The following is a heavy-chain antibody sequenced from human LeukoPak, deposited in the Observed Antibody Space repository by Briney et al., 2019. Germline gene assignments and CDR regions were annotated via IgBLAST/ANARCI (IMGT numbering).Heavy chain of an antibody. Sequence: PSETLSLTCTVSGGSISNYYWSWIRQPAGKGLEWIGRIYISGSSNYNPSLKSRVTMSVDTSKNRFSLKLSSVTAADTAVYYCARGSSSSTRKSLHYYYYYYIDVWGKGTTVTISS. CDR3: ARGSSSSTRKSLHYYYYYYIDV. CDR1: GGSISNYY. V-gene: IGHV4-4*07. D-gene: IGHD2-2*01. CDR2: IYISGSS. J-gene: IGHJ6*03.